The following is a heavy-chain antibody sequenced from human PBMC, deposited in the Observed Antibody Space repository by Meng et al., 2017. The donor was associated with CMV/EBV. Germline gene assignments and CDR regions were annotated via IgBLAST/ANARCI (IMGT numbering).Heavy chain of an antibody. V-gene: IGHV3-30-3*01. CDR1: GFTFSSYA. CDR2: ISYDGSNK. CDR3: ARGDYFDY. Sequence: QVQWGGFGGGLVQPGRSLRLSCAASGFTFSSYAMHWVRQAPGKGLEWVAVISYDGSNKYYADSVKGRFTISRDNSKNTLYLQMNSLRAEDTAVYYCARGDYFDYWGQGTLVTVSS. J-gene: IGHJ4*02.